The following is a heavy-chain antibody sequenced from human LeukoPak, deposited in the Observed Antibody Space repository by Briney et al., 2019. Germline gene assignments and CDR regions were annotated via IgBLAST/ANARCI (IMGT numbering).Heavy chain of an antibody. CDR1: GYTFMSHG. D-gene: IGHD3-16*01. V-gene: IGHV1-18*01. CDR2: ISGSSSNT. J-gene: IGHJ3*02. Sequence: ASVKVSCKAYGYTFMSHGISWVRQAPGQGLEWMGWISGSSSNTNYAQRLQGRVTMTTDTSTTTAYMELTSLRSDDTAVYYCARATGSWGHDGFDIWGQGTMVTVSS. CDR3: ARATGSWGHDGFDI.